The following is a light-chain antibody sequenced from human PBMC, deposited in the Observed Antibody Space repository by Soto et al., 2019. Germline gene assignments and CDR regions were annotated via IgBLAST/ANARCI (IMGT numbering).Light chain of an antibody. Sequence: QSVLTQPASVSGSPRQSITISCTGASSDVGGYTYVSWYQQHPGKAPKLMIYEVNNRPSGVPNRFSGSKSGNTASLTISGLQAEDEADYYCSSYTSSSTLYVCGTGTKV. CDR2: EVN. CDR1: SSDVGGYTY. J-gene: IGLJ1*01. V-gene: IGLV2-14*01. CDR3: SSYTSSSTLYV.